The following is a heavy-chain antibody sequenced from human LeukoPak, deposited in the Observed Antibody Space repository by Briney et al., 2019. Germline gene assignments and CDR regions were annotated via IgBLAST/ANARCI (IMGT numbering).Heavy chain of an antibody. CDR3: ARLGLTGYKRGSSAPSDS. Sequence: SETLSLTCTVSGGSIISDTYYWGWVRQPPGEGLEWIGSINYFGSAYYSPSLKSRVTISVDTSKNQFSLKLSAVIAADTAVYYCARLGLTGYKRGSSAPSDSLGQGTLVTGSS. CDR1: GGSIISDTYY. J-gene: IGHJ5*01. V-gene: IGHV4-39*01. D-gene: IGHD3-9*01. CDR2: INYFGSA.